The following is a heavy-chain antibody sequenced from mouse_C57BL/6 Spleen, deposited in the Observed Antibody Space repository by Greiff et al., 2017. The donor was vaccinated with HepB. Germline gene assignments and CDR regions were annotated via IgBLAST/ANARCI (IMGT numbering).Heavy chain of an antibody. V-gene: IGHV1-59*01. CDR3: ARHYGSFDY. CDR2: IDPSDSYT. J-gene: IGHJ2*01. Sequence: VQLQQPGAELVRPGTSVKLSCKASGYTFTSYWMHWVKQRPGQGLEWIGVIDPSDSYTNYNQKFKGKATLTVDTSSSTAYMQLSSLTSEDSAVYYCARHYGSFDYWGQGTTLTVSS. CDR1: GYTFTSYW. D-gene: IGHD1-1*01.